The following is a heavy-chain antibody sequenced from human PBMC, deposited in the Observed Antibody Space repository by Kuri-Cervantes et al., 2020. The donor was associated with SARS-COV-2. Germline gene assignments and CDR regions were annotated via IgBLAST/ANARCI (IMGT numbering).Heavy chain of an antibody. J-gene: IGHJ4*02. CDR1: GFTLSSYA. CDR3: AKNPVPAAIRFDY. Sequence: LKISCAASGFTLSSYAMSWVRQAPGKGLECVSAIRGSGGITYYADSVKGRFAISRDNSKNTLYLQMNSLRAEDTAVYYCAKNPVPAAIRFDYWGQGTLVTVSS. D-gene: IGHD2-2*01. V-gene: IGHV3-23*01. CDR2: IRGSGGIT.